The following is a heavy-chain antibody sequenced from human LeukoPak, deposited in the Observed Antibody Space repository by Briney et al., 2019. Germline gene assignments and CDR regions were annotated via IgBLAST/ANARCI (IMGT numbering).Heavy chain of an antibody. D-gene: IGHD6-19*01. Sequence: ASVKVSCKASGYTFTSYYMHWVRQAPGQGLEWMGIINPSGGSTSYAQKFQGRVTMTRDTSISTAYMELSRLRSDDTAVYYCARAINELGTVAGAFDIWGQGTMVTVSS. CDR2: INPSGGST. CDR3: ARAINELGTVAGAFDI. CDR1: GYTFTSYY. J-gene: IGHJ3*02. V-gene: IGHV1-46*01.